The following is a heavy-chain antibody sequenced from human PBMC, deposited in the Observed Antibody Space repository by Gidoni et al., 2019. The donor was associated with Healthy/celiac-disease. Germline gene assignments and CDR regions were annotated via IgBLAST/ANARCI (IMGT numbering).Heavy chain of an antibody. CDR2: TYPGDSDT. V-gene: IGHV5-51*01. J-gene: IGHJ2*01. CDR1: GYSFTSYW. CDR3: ARQFSGHTVTRYWYFDL. Sequence: EVQLVQSGAEVQKPGESLKISCTGSGYSFTSYWIGWVRHMPGKGLEWMGPTYPGDSDTRYSPSFQGQVTISADKSISTAYLQWSSLKASDTAMYYCARQFSGHTVTRYWYFDLWGRGTLVTVSS. D-gene: IGHD4-17*01.